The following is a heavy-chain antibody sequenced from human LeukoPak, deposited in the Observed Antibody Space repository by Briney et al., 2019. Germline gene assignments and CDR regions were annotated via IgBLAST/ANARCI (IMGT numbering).Heavy chain of an antibody. Sequence: GASVKVSCKASGYTFTSYAMHWVRQAPGQRLEWMGWINAGNGNTKYSQKFQGRVTITRDTSASTAYMELSSLRSEDTAVYYCAREDIVKINWFDPWGQGTLVTVSS. CDR3: AREDIVKINWFDP. J-gene: IGHJ5*02. V-gene: IGHV1-3*01. CDR2: INAGNGNT. CDR1: GYTFTSYA. D-gene: IGHD2-15*01.